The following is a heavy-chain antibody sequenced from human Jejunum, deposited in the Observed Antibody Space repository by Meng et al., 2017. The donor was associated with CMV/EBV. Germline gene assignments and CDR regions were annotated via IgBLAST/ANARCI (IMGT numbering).Heavy chain of an antibody. CDR2: ISYDGSNT. V-gene: IGHV3-30-3*01. J-gene: IGHJ6*02. CDR3: ARDRDTSGWYSSYHYYAMDV. Sequence: YAMHWVRQSPGKGLEWVAFISYDGSNTYDTDAVKGRFTLSRDNTKSTLYLQMSSLRPGDTAVYYCARDRDTSGWYSSYHYYAMDVWGQGTTVTVSS. D-gene: IGHD6-19*01. CDR1: YA.